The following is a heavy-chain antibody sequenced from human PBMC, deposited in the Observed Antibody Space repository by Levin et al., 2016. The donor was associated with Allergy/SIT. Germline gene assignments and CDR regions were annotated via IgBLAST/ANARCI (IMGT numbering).Heavy chain of an antibody. CDR3: AKDIGSGWSFFDY. J-gene: IGHJ4*02. CDR1: GFTFSIYG. CDR2: IRYDGSNR. V-gene: IGHV3-30*02. D-gene: IGHD6-19*01. Sequence: GESLKISCAASGFTFSIYGMHWVRQAPGKGLEWVAFIRYDGSNRYYADSVKGRVTISRDNSKNTMYLQLNSLRAEDTALYYCAKDIGSGWSFFDYWGQGTLVTVSS.